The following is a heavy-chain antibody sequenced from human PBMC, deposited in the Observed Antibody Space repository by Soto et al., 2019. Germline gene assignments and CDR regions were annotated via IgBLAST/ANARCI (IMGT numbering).Heavy chain of an antibody. CDR1: GGAISSGGYY. V-gene: IGHV4-31*03. CDR2: IYYSGST. D-gene: IGHD2-2*01. CDR3: ARTKYQLLSVDP. Sequence: QVQLQESGPGLVKPSQTLSLTCTVSGGAISSGGYYWSWIRQHPGKGLEWIGYIYYSGSTYYNPSLKSRVTISVDTSKNQFSRKLSSVTAADTAVYYWARTKYQLLSVDPWGQVTLVTVSS. J-gene: IGHJ5*02.